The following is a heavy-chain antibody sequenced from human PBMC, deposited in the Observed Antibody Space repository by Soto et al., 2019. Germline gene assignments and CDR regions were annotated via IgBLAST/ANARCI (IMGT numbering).Heavy chain of an antibody. CDR2: IVVGSGNT. J-gene: IGHJ5*02. CDR3: AASVGYCSGGSCYTENWFDP. D-gene: IGHD2-15*01. Sequence: SVKVSCKASGFTFTSSAMQWVRQSRGQRLEWIGWIVVGSGNTNYAQKFQERVTITRDMSTSTAYMELSSLRSEDTAVYYCAASVGYCSGGSCYTENWFDPWGQGTLVTVSS. CDR1: GFTFTSSA. V-gene: IGHV1-58*02.